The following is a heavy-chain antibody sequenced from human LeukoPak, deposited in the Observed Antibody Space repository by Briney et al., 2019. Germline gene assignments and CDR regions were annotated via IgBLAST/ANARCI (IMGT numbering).Heavy chain of an antibody. CDR3: ARDAFLSGSLSPVDY. D-gene: IGHD1-26*01. CDR2: INPSGGST. V-gene: IGHV1-46*01. Sequence: ASVKVSCKASGYTFTNYFVHWVRQAPGQGLEWMGIINPSGGSTSYAQKFQGRVTLTRDTSTSTAYMELSSLRSEDTAVYYCARDAFLSGSLSPVDYWGQGSLVTVSS. J-gene: IGHJ4*02. CDR1: GYTFTNYF.